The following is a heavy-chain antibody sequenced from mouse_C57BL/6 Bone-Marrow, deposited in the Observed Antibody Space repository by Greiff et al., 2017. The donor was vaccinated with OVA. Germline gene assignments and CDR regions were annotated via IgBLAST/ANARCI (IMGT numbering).Heavy chain of an antibody. Sequence: VQLQQSGPELVKPGASVKISCKASGYTFTDYYMNWVKQSPGKSLEWIGDINPNNGGTSYNQKFKGKATLTVDKSSSTAYMELRSLTSEDSAVYYCAREAYYYGSSYGWYFDVWGTGTTVTVSS. CDR2: INPNNGGT. J-gene: IGHJ1*03. CDR1: GYTFTDYY. D-gene: IGHD1-1*01. V-gene: IGHV1-26*01. CDR3: AREAYYYGSSYGWYFDV.